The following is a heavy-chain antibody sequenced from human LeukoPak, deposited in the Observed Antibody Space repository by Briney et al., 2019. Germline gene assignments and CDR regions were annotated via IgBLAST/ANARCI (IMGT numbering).Heavy chain of an antibody. Sequence: SETLSLTCTVSAGSISPYFWSWIRQPPGKGLEWIGYIYYSGSTNYNPSLTSRVTISVDTSKNQFSLKLSSVTAADTAVYYCARLSGGFDYWGQGTLVTVSS. D-gene: IGHD3-16*01. CDR3: ARLSGGFDY. CDR2: IYYSGST. V-gene: IGHV4-59*01. J-gene: IGHJ4*02. CDR1: AGSISPYF.